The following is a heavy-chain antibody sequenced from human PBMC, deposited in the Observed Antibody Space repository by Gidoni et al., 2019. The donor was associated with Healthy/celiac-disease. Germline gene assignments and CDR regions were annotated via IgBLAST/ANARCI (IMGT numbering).Heavy chain of an antibody. V-gene: IGHV3-66*01. Sequence: EVQLVGSWGGVVQPGRYLSRSCAASGFTVRCNDMSWVRQAPGQGLEWVSVIYSGGSTYHADSVKGRFTISRDNSKNTLYLQMNSLRAEDTAVYYCARSAPHYYDSSGRIYWGQGTLVTVSS. J-gene: IGHJ4*02. CDR3: ARSAPHYYDSSGRIY. CDR2: IYSGGST. D-gene: IGHD3-22*01. CDR1: GFTVRCND.